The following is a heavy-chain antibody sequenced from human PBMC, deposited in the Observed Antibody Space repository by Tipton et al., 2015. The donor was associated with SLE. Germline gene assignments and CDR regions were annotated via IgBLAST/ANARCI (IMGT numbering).Heavy chain of an antibody. J-gene: IGHJ4*02. D-gene: IGHD5-18*01. Sequence: SLRLSCAASGFTFNLAWTSWVRQAPGKGLEWVARIKSQSDGGTTDYAAPVKGRFTISRDDSRNTIYLQMNSLKTEDTAVYYCSSVGGAAMDLQYFFDLWGQGTVVTVSS. CDR1: GFTFNLAW. CDR3: SSVGGAAMDLQYFFDL. CDR2: IKSQSDGGTT. V-gene: IGHV3-15*01.